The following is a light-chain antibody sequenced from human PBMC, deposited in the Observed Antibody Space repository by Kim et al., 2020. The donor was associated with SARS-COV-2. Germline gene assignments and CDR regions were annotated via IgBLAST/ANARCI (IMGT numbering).Light chain of an antibody. Sequence: DIQLTHSPPFLSASAGDRVTITCRASQGISTYLAWYQQIPGKAPKLLIYRASTLQSGVPSRFSGSGSGTEFTLTISDLQPEDFAIYYCQQLNSYPWTFGHGTKVDIK. V-gene: IGKV1-9*01. J-gene: IGKJ1*01. CDR2: RAS. CDR3: QQLNSYPWT. CDR1: QGISTY.